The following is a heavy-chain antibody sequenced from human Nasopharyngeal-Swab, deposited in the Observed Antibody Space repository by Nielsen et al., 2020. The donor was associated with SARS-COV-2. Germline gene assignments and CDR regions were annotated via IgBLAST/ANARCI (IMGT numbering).Heavy chain of an antibody. D-gene: IGHD3-9*01. V-gene: IGHV3-30-3*01. J-gene: IGHJ6*03. CDR2: ISYDGSNK. CDR1: GFTFSSYA. Sequence: GESLKISCAASGFTFSSYAMHWVRQAPGKGLEWVAVISYDGSNKYYADSVKGRFTISRDNSKNTLYLQMNSLRAEDTAVYYCARKADWSLYYYYTDVWGKGTTVTVSS. CDR3: ARKADWSLYYYYTDV.